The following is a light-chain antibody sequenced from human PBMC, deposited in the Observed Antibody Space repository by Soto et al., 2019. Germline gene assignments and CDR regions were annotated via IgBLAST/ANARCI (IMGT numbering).Light chain of an antibody. Sequence: DVQMTQSPSSLSASVGDRVTITCRASQNIASFLNWYQQRPGTAPKLLIYAASKLESGVPSRFSGRGSATDFTLSISSLQPEDFATYFCQQTYSMPVTFGQGTKLEMK. CDR1: QNIASF. CDR3: QQTYSMPVT. V-gene: IGKV1-39*01. J-gene: IGKJ2*01. CDR2: AAS.